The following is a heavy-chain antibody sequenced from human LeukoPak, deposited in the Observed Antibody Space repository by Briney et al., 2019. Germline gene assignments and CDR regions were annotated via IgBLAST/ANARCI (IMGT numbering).Heavy chain of an antibody. CDR1: GFTFSSYS. D-gene: IGHD3-10*01. CDR3: ARGITMVRACDY. CDR2: ISSSSSYI. V-gene: IGHV3-21*01. J-gene: IGHJ4*02. Sequence: GGSLRLSCAASGFTFSSYSMNWVRQAPGKGLEWVSSISSSSSYIYYADSVKGRFTISRDNAKNSLYLQMNSLRAEDTAVYYCARGITMVRACDYWGQGTLVTVSS.